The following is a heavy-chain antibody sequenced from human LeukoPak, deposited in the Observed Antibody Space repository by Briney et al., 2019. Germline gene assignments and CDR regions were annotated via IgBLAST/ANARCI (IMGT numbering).Heavy chain of an antibody. Sequence: ASVKVSCKASGYTFAGYYMHWVRQAPGQGLEWMVWINPNSRGTNYAQKFQGRVTMTMDTSISTAYMELSRLRSGDTAVYSCARDSSGYYNWFDPWGQGTLVTVSS. CDR1: GYTFAGYY. J-gene: IGHJ5*02. CDR3: ARDSSGYYNWFDP. D-gene: IGHD3-22*01. CDR2: INPNSRGT. V-gene: IGHV1-2*02.